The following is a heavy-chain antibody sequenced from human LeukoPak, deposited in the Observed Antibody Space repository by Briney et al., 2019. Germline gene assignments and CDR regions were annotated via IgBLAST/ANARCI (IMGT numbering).Heavy chain of an antibody. D-gene: IGHD5-24*01. V-gene: IGHV3-48*01. Sequence: GGSLRLSCAASGFRFSDYSMNWVRQAPGKGLEWISYIGISSGNTNYADSVKGRFTISGDKARNSLYLQMNSLRVEDTAVYYCARDYKYAFDNWGQGTLVTVSS. CDR3: ARDYKYAFDN. J-gene: IGHJ4*02. CDR1: GFRFSDYS. CDR2: IGISSGNT.